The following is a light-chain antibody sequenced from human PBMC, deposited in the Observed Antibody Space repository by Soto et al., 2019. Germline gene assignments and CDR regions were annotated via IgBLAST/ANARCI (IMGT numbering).Light chain of an antibody. V-gene: IGLV2-14*01. Sequence: QSVLTQPASVSGSPGQSITISCTGTSSDVGGYNYVSWYQQHPGKAPKLMIYEVSNRPSGVSNRFSGSKSGNTASLTISGLQAEDEADYYCSSYTSSVHWVFGGGTQLTVL. CDR2: EVS. CDR1: SSDVGGYNY. J-gene: IGLJ3*02. CDR3: SSYTSSVHWV.